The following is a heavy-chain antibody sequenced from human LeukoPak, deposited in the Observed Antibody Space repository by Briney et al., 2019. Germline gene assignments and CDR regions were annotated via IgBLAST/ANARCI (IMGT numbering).Heavy chain of an antibody. CDR3: AKSRIAVAGTGWFDP. D-gene: IGHD6-19*01. Sequence: GGSLRLSCAASGFTFSGYWMSWVRQAPGKGLEWVAVISYDGSNKYYADSVKGRFTISRDNSKNTLYLQMNSLRAEDTAVYYCAKSRIAVAGTGWFDPWGQGTLVTVSS. CDR1: GFTFSGYW. J-gene: IGHJ5*02. V-gene: IGHV3-30*18. CDR2: ISYDGSNK.